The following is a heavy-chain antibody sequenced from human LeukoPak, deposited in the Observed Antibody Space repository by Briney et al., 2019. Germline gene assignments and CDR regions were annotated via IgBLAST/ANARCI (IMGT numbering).Heavy chain of an antibody. J-gene: IGHJ4*02. CDR2: VNHSGST. Sequence: SETLSLTCAVYGGSFSGYYWSWIRQPPGKGLEWIGEVNHSGSTNYNPSLKSRVTISVDTSKNQFSLKLSSVTAADTAVYYCARGFRGYSYLVSWGQGTLVTVSS. V-gene: IGHV4-34*01. CDR1: GGSFSGYY. D-gene: IGHD5-18*01. CDR3: ARGFRGYSYLVS.